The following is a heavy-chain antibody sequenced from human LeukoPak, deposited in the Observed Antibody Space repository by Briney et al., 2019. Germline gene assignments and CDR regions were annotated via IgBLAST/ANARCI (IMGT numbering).Heavy chain of an antibody. J-gene: IGHJ4*02. CDR1: GFTVSSNY. CDR2: IYAGGST. Sequence: PGGSLRLSCAASGFTVSSNYMSWVRQAPGKGLEWVSTIYAGGSTHYADSVKGRFTISRDNSTNTLFLQMNSLRAEDTAVYYCARDSLVGATDYWGQGTLVTVSS. D-gene: IGHD1-26*01. V-gene: IGHV3-66*01. CDR3: ARDSLVGATDY.